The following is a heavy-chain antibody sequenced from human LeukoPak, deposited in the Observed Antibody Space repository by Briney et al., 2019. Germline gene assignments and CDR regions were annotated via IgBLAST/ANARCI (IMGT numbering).Heavy chain of an antibody. CDR1: GFTFSSYS. V-gene: IGHV3-21*01. Sequence: PGGSLRLSCAASGFTFSSYSMNWVRQAPGKGLEWVSSISSSSSYIYYADSVKGRFTIYRDNAKNSLYLKMNSLRAEDTAVYYCARRGTTMLRGKALDYWGQGTLLTVSS. D-gene: IGHD3-10*01. J-gene: IGHJ4*02. CDR3: ARRGTTMLRGKALDY. CDR2: ISSSSSYI.